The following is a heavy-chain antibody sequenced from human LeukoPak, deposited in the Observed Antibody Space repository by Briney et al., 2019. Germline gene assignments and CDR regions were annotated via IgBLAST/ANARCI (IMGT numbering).Heavy chain of an antibody. CDR2: ISSSSSTI. D-gene: IGHD4-11*01. CDR3: ARDQVVTTVTTTFDY. CDR1: GFTFSSYS. J-gene: IGHJ4*02. Sequence: GGSLRLSCAASGFTFSSYSMNWVRQAPGKGLEWVSYISSSSSTIYYADSVKGRFTISRDNAKNSLYLQMNSLRAEDTAVYYCARDQVVTTVTTTFDYWGQGTLGTVSS. V-gene: IGHV3-48*01.